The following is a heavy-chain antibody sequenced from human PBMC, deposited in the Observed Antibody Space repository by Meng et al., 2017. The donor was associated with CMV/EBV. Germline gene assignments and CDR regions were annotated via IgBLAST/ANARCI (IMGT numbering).Heavy chain of an antibody. D-gene: IGHD3-16*01. CDR1: VASIKNYN. CDR2: IQVIGQT. J-gene: IGHJ4*02. CDR3: AGSRPGGGACDY. Sequence: QVRIQESGPGLVKPCETLSLTCIVSVASIKNYNWNGVRQPAGQGLEWIGLIQVIGQTVYNPSLKSRVTVSIDASKSKFSLTLNSVTAADTATYFCAGSRPGGGACDYWGQGILVTVSS. V-gene: IGHV4-4*07.